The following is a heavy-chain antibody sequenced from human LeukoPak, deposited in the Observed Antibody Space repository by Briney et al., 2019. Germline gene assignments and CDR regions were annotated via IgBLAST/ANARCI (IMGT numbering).Heavy chain of an antibody. J-gene: IGHJ3*02. CDR2: ISGSGTTI. Sequence: GGSLRLSCAASGFTFSDYYMGWIRQAPGPGLEWLSYISGSGTTIFYADSVKGRFTISRDNAKNSLDLQMNSLRAEDTAVYYCGRDFGLIGTKRSFDIWGQGTMVTVS. D-gene: IGHD1-7*01. CDR1: GFTFSDYY. V-gene: IGHV3-11*01. CDR3: GRDFGLIGTKRSFDI.